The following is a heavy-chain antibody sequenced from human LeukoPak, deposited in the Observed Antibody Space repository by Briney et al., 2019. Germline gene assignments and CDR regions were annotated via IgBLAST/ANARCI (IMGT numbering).Heavy chain of an antibody. CDR3: ARPNVLMMYAIYHGFDV. J-gene: IGHJ3*01. CDR2: FFRSGSA. D-gene: IGHD2-8*01. CDR1: GYSIRSGYS. Sequence: SETLSLTCTVPGYSIRSGYSWGWTRRSPGKGREWIATFFRSGSAYYTPSLRSRVPLSMDPSKNQFSLNLRSVTAADTAVYYCARPNVLMMYAIYHGFDVWGPGKTVTVSS. V-gene: IGHV4-38-2*02.